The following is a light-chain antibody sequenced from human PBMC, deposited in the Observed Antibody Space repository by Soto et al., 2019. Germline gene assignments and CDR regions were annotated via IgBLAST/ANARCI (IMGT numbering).Light chain of an antibody. CDR2: GAS. CDR3: QQFGSSPRT. J-gene: IGKJ5*01. V-gene: IGKV3-20*01. Sequence: EIVLTQSPGTLSLSPGERATLSCRASQSVSSSYLAWYQQKPGQAPRLLTYGASSRATGIPDRFSGVGSGTDFTLTISRLEPEDFAVYYCQQFGSSPRTFGQGTRLEIK. CDR1: QSVSSSY.